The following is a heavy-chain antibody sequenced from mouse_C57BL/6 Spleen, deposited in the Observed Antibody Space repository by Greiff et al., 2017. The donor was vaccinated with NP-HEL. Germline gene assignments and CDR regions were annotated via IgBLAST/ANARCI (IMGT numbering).Heavy chain of an antibody. D-gene: IGHD1-1*01. CDR3: ARAYYYGSSYWYFDV. CDR1: GFTFSSYA. Sequence: EVQGVESGGGLVKPGGSLKLSCAASGFTFSSYAMSWVRQTPEKRLEWVATISDGGSYTYYPDNVKGRFTISRDNAKNNLYLQMSHLKSEDTAMYYCARAYYYGSSYWYFDVWGTGTTVTVSS. CDR2: ISDGGSYT. J-gene: IGHJ1*03. V-gene: IGHV5-4*01.